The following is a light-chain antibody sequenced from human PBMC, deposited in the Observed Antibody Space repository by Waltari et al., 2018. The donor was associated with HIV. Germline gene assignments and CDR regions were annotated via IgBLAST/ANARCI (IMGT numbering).Light chain of an antibody. CDR3: AAWDDSLNGVV. CDR1: SSNFGSNT. Sequence: SVLTQSPSASGTPGQTVSISCSGSSSNFGSNTVSWYQQIPGTAPKLLIYSNSQRPSGVPDRFSVSKSGTSASLAIGGLQSEDEADYDCAAWDDSLNGVVFGGRTKLTVL. V-gene: IGLV1-44*01. CDR2: SNS. J-gene: IGLJ2*01.